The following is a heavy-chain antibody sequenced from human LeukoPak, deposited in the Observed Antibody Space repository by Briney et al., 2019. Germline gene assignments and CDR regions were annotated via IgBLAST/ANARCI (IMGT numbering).Heavy chain of an antibody. CDR1: GGSISCGGYY. CDR3: ARWDYGDSNY. D-gene: IGHD4-17*01. J-gene: IGHJ4*02. CDR2: MYYSGST. Sequence: PSETLSLTCTVSGGSISCGGYYWSWIRQHPGKGLEWIGYMYYSGSTYYNPSLKSRVTISVDTSKNQCSLKLGSVTAADTAVYYCARWDYGDSNYWGQGTLVTVSS. V-gene: IGHV4-31*03.